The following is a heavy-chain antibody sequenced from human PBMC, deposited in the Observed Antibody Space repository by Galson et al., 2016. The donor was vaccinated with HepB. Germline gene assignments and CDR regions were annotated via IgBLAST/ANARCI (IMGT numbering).Heavy chain of an antibody. D-gene: IGHD3-10*01. CDR1: GYSFTSYW. Sequence: QSGAEVKKPGESLRISCEGSGYSFTSYWISWVRQMPGKGLEWMGIIYPGDSDTRYSPSFQGQVIISADKSINTAYLQWSSLKSSDTAVYYCAMSKTFGELLPWGQGTLVTVSS. J-gene: IGHJ5*02. CDR3: AMSKTFGELLP. CDR2: IYPGDSDT. V-gene: IGHV5-51*01.